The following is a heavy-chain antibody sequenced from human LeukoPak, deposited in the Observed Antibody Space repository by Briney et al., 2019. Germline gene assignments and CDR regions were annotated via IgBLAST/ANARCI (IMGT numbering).Heavy chain of an antibody. CDR1: GFTFSSYA. D-gene: IGHD3-22*01. CDR3: ARDKGDYDTSGSLFVF. V-gene: IGHV3-23*01. Sequence: GGSLRLSCAASGFTFSSYAMSWVRQAPGKGLEWVSVISGSGGTTYYADSVKGRFTISRDNSKNTLDLQMNSLRVEDTAVYYCARDKGDYDTSGSLFVFGGQGTLVTVSS. CDR2: ISGSGGTT. J-gene: IGHJ4*02.